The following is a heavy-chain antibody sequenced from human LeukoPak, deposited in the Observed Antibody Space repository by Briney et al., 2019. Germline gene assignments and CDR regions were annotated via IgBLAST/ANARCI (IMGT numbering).Heavy chain of an antibody. CDR1: GFTFSSYG. CDR2: ISYDGSNK. CDR3: AKAGAGSGTNYYFGY. D-gene: IGHD3-10*01. V-gene: IGHV3-30*18. Sequence: GGSLRLSCAASGFTFSSYGMHWVRQAPGKGLEWVAVISYDGSNKYYADSVKGRFTISRDNSKNTLYLQMNSLRAEDTAVYYCAKAGAGSGTNYYFGYWGQGTLVTVSS. J-gene: IGHJ4*02.